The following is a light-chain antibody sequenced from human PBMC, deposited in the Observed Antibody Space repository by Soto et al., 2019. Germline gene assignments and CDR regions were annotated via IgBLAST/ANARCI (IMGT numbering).Light chain of an antibody. J-gene: IGLJ2*01. V-gene: IGLV2-14*01. CDR1: SSDVGGYNY. Sequence: QSALTQPASVSGSPGQSITISCTGTSSDVGGYNYVSWYQQHPGKAPKLMTYEVSNRPSGVSNRFSGSKSGNTASLTISGLQAEDEADYYCCSYTISSTIGVFGGGTKLTVL. CDR3: CSYTISSTIGV. CDR2: EVS.